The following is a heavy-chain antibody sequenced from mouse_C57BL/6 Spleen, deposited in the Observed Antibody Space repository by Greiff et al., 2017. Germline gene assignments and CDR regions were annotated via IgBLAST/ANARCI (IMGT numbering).Heavy chain of an antibody. CDR2: INPSTGGT. CDR3: ARSPYGSTLDY. J-gene: IGHJ2*01. D-gene: IGHD1-1*01. CDR1: GYSFTGYY. V-gene: IGHV1-42*01. Sequence: VQLQQSGPELVKPGASVKISCKASGYSFTGYYMNWVKQSPEKSLEWIGEINPSTGGTTYNQKFKAKATLTVDKSSSTAYMQLKSLTSEDSAVYYCARSPYGSTLDYWGQGTTRTVSS.